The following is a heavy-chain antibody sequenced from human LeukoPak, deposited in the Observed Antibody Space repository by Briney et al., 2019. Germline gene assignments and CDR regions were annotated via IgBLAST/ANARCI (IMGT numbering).Heavy chain of an antibody. CDR1: GGSISSSSYY. Sequence: SETLSLTCTVSGGSISSSSYYWGWIRQPPGKGLEWIGSIYYSGSTYYNPSLKSRVTISVDTSKNQFSLKLSSVTAADTAVYYCATWRYSSSNFDYWGQGTLVTVSS. D-gene: IGHD6-6*01. CDR2: IYYSGST. V-gene: IGHV4-39*01. CDR3: ATWRYSSSNFDY. J-gene: IGHJ4*02.